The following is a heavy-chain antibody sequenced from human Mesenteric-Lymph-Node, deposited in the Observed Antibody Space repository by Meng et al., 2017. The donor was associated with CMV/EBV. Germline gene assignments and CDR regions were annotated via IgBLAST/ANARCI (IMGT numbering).Heavy chain of an antibody. CDR3: ATFWSGYNYFDY. D-gene: IGHD3-3*01. CDR2: IRYDGNNK. Sequence: GESLKISCAASGFTFSSYGMHWVRQAPGKGLEWVAFIRYDGNNKYYADSVKGRFTISRDNSKNTLYLQMNSLRAEDTAVYYCATFWSGYNYFDYWGQGTLVTVSS. V-gene: IGHV3-30*02. J-gene: IGHJ4*02. CDR1: GFTFSSYG.